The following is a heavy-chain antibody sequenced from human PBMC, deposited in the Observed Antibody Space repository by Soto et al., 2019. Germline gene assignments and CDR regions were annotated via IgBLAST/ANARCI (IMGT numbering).Heavy chain of an antibody. V-gene: IGHV4-34*01. CDR3: ASNLAVAGTLVFGI. CDR2: INHSGST. J-gene: IGHJ3*02. Sequence: QVQLQQWGAGLLKPSETLSLTCAVYGWSFSGYYWSWIRHPPGKGLEWIGEINHSGSTNYNPSLKKRVTISVDTSKNQFTLKLSSAAAADTAVYYCASNLAVAGTLVFGIWGQGKMVTVSS. CDR1: GWSFSGYY. D-gene: IGHD6-19*01.